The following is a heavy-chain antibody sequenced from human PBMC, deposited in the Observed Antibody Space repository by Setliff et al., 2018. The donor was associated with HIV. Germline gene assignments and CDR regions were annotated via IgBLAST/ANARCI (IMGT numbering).Heavy chain of an antibody. D-gene: IGHD6-6*01. CDR2: VYYSGST. J-gene: IGHJ4*02. Sequence: PSETLSLTCSVSGGSITSNSFYWGWIRQPPGKGLEWIGSVYYSGSTYYNPSLKSRLTISVDTSKNQFSLKLSSVTAADTAVYYCARGSSLHLAYWGQGTLVTV. CDR3: ARGSSLHLAY. CDR1: GGSITSNSFY. V-gene: IGHV4-39*01.